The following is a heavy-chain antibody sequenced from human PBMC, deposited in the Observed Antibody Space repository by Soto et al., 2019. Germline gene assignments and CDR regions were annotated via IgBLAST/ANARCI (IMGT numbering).Heavy chain of an antibody. Sequence: PSETLSLTCTVSGGSISSSSYYWGWIRQPPGKGLEWIGSIYYSGSTYYNPSLKSRVTISVDTSKNQFSLKLSSVTAADTAVYYCARGGFVVVPAADFDYWGQGTLVTVSS. CDR3: ARGGFVVVPAADFDY. CDR1: GGSISSSSYY. J-gene: IGHJ4*02. V-gene: IGHV4-39*07. D-gene: IGHD2-2*01. CDR2: IYYSGST.